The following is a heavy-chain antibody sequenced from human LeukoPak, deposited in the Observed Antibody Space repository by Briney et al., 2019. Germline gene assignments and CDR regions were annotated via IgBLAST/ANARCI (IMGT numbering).Heavy chain of an antibody. CDR2: IRYDGSNK. CDR1: GFTFSRYG. J-gene: IGHJ4*02. CDR3: ARPGGYGDYDYLDY. V-gene: IGHV3-30*02. Sequence: GGSLRLSCAASGFTFSRYGMHWVRQAPGKGLEWVAFIRYDGSNKYYADSVKGRFTISRDNSKNTLYLQMNSLRAEDTAVYYCARPGGYGDYDYLDYWGQGTLVTVSS. D-gene: IGHD4-17*01.